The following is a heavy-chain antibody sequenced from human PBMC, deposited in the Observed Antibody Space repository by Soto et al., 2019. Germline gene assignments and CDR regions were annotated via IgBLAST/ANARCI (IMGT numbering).Heavy chain of an antibody. J-gene: IGHJ4*02. CDR1: GGTFSSYA. D-gene: IGHD3-22*01. CDR3: ASTTYYYDSSGYYYDY. CDR2: IIPIFGTA. Sequence: QVQLVQSGAEVKKPGSSVKVSCKASGGTFSSYAISWVRQAPGQGLEWMGGIIPIFGTANYAQKFQGRVTITVDESTSTAYMELSSLRSEDTAVYYCASTTYYYDSSGYYYDYWGQGTLVTVSS. V-gene: IGHV1-69*01.